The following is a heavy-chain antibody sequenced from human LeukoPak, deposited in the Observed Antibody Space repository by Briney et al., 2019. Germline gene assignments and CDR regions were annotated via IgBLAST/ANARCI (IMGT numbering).Heavy chain of an antibody. CDR3: AREYCSSTSCYDLYGVGWFDP. CDR2: IYYSGST. D-gene: IGHD2-2*01. CDR1: GGSISSYY. J-gene: IGHJ5*02. Sequence: PSETLSLTCTVSGGSISSYYWSWIRQPPGKGLEWTGYIYYSGSTNYNPSLKSRVTISVDTSKNQFSLKLSSVTAADTAVYYCAREYCSSTSCYDLYGVGWFDPWGQGTLVTVSS. V-gene: IGHV4-59*01.